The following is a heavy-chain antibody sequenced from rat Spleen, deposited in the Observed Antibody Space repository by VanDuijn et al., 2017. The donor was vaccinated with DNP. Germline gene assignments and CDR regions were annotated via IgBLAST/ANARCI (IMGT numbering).Heavy chain of an antibody. CDR3: ADSSHYSPFAY. Sequence: EVQLVESGGGLVQPGRFLKLSCAASRFTFSNYGMAWVRQAPTKGLEWVASISNTGDNTYYSDSVRGRFTISRDNAKSTLYLQMNSLQTEDTAIYFCADSSHYSPFAYWGQGTLVTVSS. J-gene: IGHJ3*01. V-gene: IGHV5S13*01. CDR2: ISNTGDNT. D-gene: IGHD3-5*01. CDR1: RFTFSNYG.